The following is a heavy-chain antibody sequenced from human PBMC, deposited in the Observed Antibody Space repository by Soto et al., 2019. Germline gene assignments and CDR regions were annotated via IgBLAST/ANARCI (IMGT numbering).Heavy chain of an antibody. D-gene: IGHD1-26*01. CDR2: IYWDDDK. CDR3: AHTSLYSPTY. CDR1: GFSLSTSGVG. V-gene: IGHV2-5*02. Sequence: QITLKESGPTRVKPTQTLTLTCTFSGFSLSTSGVGVGWIRQTPGKALEWLVLIYWDDDKRYSPSLQNRLTITQDSFHKQLYLTLTKLHPVDTPTYYCAHTSLYSPTYW. J-gene: IGHJ4*01.